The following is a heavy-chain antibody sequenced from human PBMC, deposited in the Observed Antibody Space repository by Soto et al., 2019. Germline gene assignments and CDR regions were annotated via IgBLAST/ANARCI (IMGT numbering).Heavy chain of an antibody. V-gene: IGHV4-39*01. J-gene: IGHJ4*02. D-gene: IGHD3-3*01. CDR1: GGSIRRSSYY. Sequence: SETLSLTCTVSGGSIRRSSYYWGWIRQPPGKGLEWIESIYYSGSTYYNPSLKSRVTISVDTSKNQFSLKLSSVTAADTAVYYCARQDEGYDFWSGYPGVCDYWGQGTLVTVSS. CDR3: ARQDEGYDFWSGYPGVCDY. CDR2: IYYSGST.